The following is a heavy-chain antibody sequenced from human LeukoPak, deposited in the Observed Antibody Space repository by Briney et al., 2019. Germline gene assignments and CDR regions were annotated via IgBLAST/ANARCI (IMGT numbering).Heavy chain of an antibody. CDR3: ARGDGSGSYYCVY. CDR2: IIPIFGTA. V-gene: IGHV1-69*06. CDR1: GGTFIIYA. Sequence: SVKVSFKASGGTFIIYAISWVRQAPGQGLEWMGGIIPIFGTANYAQKFQGRVTITADKPTSTAYMELSSLRSEDTAVYYCARGDGSGSYYCVYWGQGTLVTVSS. D-gene: IGHD3-10*01. J-gene: IGHJ4*02.